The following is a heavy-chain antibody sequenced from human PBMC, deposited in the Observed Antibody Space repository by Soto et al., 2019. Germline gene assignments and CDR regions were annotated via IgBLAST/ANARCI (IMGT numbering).Heavy chain of an antibody. J-gene: IGHJ3*02. Sequence: SVKVSCKASGGTFTSYDINWVRQAPGQGLEWMGRIIPILGIANYAQKFQGRVTITADKSTSTAYMELSSLRSEDTAVYYCATKYRYQLPNDAFDIWGQGTMVTVSS. V-gene: IGHV1-69*04. D-gene: IGHD2-2*01. CDR2: IIPILGIA. CDR3: ATKYRYQLPNDAFDI. CDR1: GGTFTSYD.